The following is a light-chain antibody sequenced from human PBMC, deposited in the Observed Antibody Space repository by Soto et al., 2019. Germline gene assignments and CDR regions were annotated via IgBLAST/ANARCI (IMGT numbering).Light chain of an antibody. CDR2: EVS. J-gene: IGLJ2*01. Sequence: QSALTQPASVSGSPGQSITISCTGTSSDVGNYNLVSWYQHHPGKAPKLLIYEVSKRPSGASNRFSGSKSGNTASLTISGLQADDEADYYCCSYANSDTLVFGGGTKLTVL. CDR1: SSDVGNYNL. CDR3: CSYANSDTLV. V-gene: IGLV2-23*02.